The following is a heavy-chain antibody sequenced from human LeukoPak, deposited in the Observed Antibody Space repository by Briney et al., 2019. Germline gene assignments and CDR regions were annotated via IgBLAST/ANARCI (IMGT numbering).Heavy chain of an antibody. CDR1: GFTFSSYG. Sequence: GGSLRLSCAASGFTFSSYGMHWVRQAPGKGLEWVAVISYDGSNKYYADSVKGRFTISRDNSKNTLYLQMNSLRAEDTAVYYCVSRGDYYYFDYWGQGTLVTVSS. CDR3: VSRGDYYYFDY. V-gene: IGHV3-30*03. D-gene: IGHD4-17*01. CDR2: ISYDGSNK. J-gene: IGHJ4*02.